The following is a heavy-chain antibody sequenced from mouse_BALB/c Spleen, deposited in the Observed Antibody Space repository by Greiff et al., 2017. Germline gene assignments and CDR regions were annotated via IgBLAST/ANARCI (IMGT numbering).Heavy chain of an antibody. CDR2: IYPGNSDT. CDR3: TRSFYGNYVSYYAMDY. Sequence: EVQLQESGTVLARPGASVKMSCKASGYTFTSYWMHWVKQRPGQGLEWIGAIYPGNSDTSYNQKFKGKAKLTAVTSTSTAYMELSSLTNEDSAVYYCTRSFYGNYVSYYAMDYWGQGTSVTVSS. CDR1: GYTFTSYW. D-gene: IGHD2-1*01. V-gene: IGHV1-5*01. J-gene: IGHJ4*01.